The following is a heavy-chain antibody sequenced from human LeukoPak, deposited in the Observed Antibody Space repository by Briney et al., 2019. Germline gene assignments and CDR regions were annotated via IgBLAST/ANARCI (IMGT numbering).Heavy chain of an antibody. V-gene: IGHV4-34*01. D-gene: IGHD2-21*01. CDR2: INHSGST. Sequence: SETLSLTCAVYGGSFSGYYWSWIRQPPGKGLEWIGEINHSGSTNYNPSLKSRVTISVDKSKNQFSLKLSSVTAADTAVYYCARDYSHSFFDYWGQGTLVTVSS. CDR1: GGSFSGYY. CDR3: ARDYSHSFFDY. J-gene: IGHJ4*02.